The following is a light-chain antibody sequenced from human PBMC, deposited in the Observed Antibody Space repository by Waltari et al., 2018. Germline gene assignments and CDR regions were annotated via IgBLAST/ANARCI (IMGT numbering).Light chain of an antibody. V-gene: IGLV1-44*01. CDR3: AAFDDSLNGWV. CDR1: SSNIGSNP. Sequence: QSVLTQPPPASGTPGQRVTIPCSGSSSNIGSNPVNWYQQFPTPAPKLLMYYNDRRPSGVPDRFSGSKSGTSASLAISGLQSGDEADYYCAAFDDSLNGWVFGGGTKLTVL. CDR2: YND. J-gene: IGLJ3*02.